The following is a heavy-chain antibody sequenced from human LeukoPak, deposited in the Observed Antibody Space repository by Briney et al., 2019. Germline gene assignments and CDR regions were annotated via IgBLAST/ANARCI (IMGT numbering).Heavy chain of an antibody. CDR3: ARGRGSYYFDY. J-gene: IGHJ4*02. CDR2: IYSGGST. Sequence: GGSLRLSCAASGFTVSTNYMSWFRQAPAKGLEWVSVIYSGGSTYYADSVKGRFTISRDNSKNTLYLQMNSLRAEDTAVYYCARGRGSYYFDYWGQGTLVTVSS. D-gene: IGHD1-26*01. V-gene: IGHV3-53*01. CDR1: GFTVSTNY.